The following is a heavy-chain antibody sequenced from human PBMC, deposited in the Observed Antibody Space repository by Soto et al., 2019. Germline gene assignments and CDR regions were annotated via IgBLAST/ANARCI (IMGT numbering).Heavy chain of an antibody. D-gene: IGHD2-2*01. CDR2: INAGNGNT. Sequence: GSFSVSCKDYEDSIATCTSRWWRQVAAQSLEWMGWINAGNGNTKYSQKFQGRVTITRDTSASTAYMELSSLRSEDTDVYYCATVPLSLGDYYGMDVWGQGTTVTVSS. V-gene: IGHV1-3*01. CDR3: ATVPLSLGDYYGMDV. CDR1: EDSIATCT. J-gene: IGHJ6*02.